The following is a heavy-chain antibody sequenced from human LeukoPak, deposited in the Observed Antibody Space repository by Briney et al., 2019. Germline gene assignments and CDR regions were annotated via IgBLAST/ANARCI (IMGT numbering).Heavy chain of an antibody. D-gene: IGHD6-19*01. V-gene: IGHV3-48*03. J-gene: IGHJ4*02. CDR3: ARVPYSSGWYNFDY. Sequence: GGSLRLSCAASGFTFSSFEMNWVRQAPGKGLEWVSYISGSGSPIYYADSAKGRFTISRDNAKNSLYLQMSSLRVEDTAVYYCARVPYSSGWYNFDYWGQGTLVTVSS. CDR1: GFTFSSFE. CDR2: ISGSGSPI.